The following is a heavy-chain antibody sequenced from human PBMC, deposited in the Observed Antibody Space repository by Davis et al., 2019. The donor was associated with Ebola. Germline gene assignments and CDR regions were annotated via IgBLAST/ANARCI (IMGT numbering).Heavy chain of an antibody. V-gene: IGHV2-70*01. CDR1: GFSLSTSGMC. D-gene: IGHD2-15*01. Sequence: SGPTLVKPTQTLTLTCTFSGFSLSTSGMCVSWIRQPPGKALEWLALIDWDDDKYYSTSLKTRLTISKDTSKNQVVLTMTNMDPVDTATYYCASSSGGSCYSGMDVWGQGTTVTVSS. J-gene: IGHJ6*02. CDR3: ASSSGGSCYSGMDV. CDR2: IDWDDDK.